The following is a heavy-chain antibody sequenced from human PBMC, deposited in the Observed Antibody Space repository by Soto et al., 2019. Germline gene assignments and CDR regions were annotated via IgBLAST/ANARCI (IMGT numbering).Heavy chain of an antibody. V-gene: IGHV1-69*08. CDR1: GGTFSSYT. CDR3: ARDEGDDILTGNHIAGY. J-gene: IGHJ4*02. CDR2: IIPILGIA. D-gene: IGHD3-9*01. Sequence: QVQLVQSGAEVKKPGSSVKVSCKASGGTFSSYTISWVRQAPGQGLEWMGRIIPILGIANYAQKFQGRVTITADKSTSTAYMELSSLRSEDTAVYYGARDEGDDILTGNHIAGYWGQGTLVTVSS.